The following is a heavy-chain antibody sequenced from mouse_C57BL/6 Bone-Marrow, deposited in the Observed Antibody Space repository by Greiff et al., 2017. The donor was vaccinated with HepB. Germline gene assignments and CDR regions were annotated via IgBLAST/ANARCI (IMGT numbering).Heavy chain of an antibody. CDR2: ISSGGDYI. V-gene: IGHV5-9-1*02. CDR3: TRVVYDGYYNYFDY. CDR1: GFTFSSYA. D-gene: IGHD2-3*01. J-gene: IGHJ2*01. Sequence: EVHLVESGEGLVKPGGSLKLSCAASGFTFSSYAMSWVRQTPEKRLEWVAYISSGGDYIYYADTVKGRFTLSRDNARNTLYLQMSSLKSEDTAMYYCTRVVYDGYYNYFDYWGQGTTLTVSS.